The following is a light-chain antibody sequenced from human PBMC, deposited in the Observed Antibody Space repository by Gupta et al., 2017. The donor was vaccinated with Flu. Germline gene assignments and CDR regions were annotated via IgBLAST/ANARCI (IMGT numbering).Light chain of an antibody. J-gene: IGKJ1*01. CDR3: QQYAGSPPWT. V-gene: IGKV3-20*01. CDR1: QSVSSNY. CDR2: GAS. Sequence: ATLSCRASQSVSSNYLAWYQQTPGQAPRLLIYGASRRATGIPDRFTGSGSGTDFSLTISRLEPEDFAVYYCQQYAGSPPWTFGQGTKVEIK.